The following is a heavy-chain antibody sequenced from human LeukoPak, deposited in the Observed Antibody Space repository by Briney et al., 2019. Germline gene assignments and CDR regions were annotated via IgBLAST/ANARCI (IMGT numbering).Heavy chain of an antibody. J-gene: IGHJ5*02. CDR1: GGTLNSHT. CDR2: ITPIIDSA. V-gene: IGHV1-69*08. D-gene: IGHD1-26*01. Sequence: ASVKASCKASGGTLNSHTFSWVRQAPGQGLEWMGRITPIIDSAKYAQNFQDRVSITADKSTSTVYMELSSLRSEDTAVYFCARVNLRGSQYNWFDPWGQGTLVTVSS. CDR3: ARVNLRGSQYNWFDP.